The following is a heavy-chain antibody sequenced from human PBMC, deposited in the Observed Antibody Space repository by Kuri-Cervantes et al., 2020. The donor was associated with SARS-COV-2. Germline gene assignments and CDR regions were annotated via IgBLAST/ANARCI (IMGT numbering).Heavy chain of an antibody. CDR2: ITGSGVTS. CDR3: AKAGGGSSSSPFFDY. J-gene: IGHJ4*02. CDR1: GFTFSSYA. V-gene: IGHV3-23*01. D-gene: IGHD6-6*01. Sequence: GGSLRLSCAASGFTFSSYAMSWVRQAPGKGLEWVSSITGSGVTSYYADSVKGRFTISRDNSKNTVYLQMNSLRAEDTAVYLCAKAGGGSSSSPFFDYWGQGTLVTVSS.